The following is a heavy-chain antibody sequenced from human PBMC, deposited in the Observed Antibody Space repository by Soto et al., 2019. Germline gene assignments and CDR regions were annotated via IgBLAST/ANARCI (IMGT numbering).Heavy chain of an antibody. Sequence: QVQLVKSGAEVKKPGSSVKVSCKASGGTLSSYTISWVRQAPGQGLEWMGRIIPILGIANYAQKFQGRVTITADKSTSTAYMELSSLRSEDTAVYYCAREGPFGELYYFDYWGQGTLVTVSS. CDR2: IIPILGIA. V-gene: IGHV1-69*08. J-gene: IGHJ4*02. D-gene: IGHD3-10*01. CDR3: AREGPFGELYYFDY. CDR1: GGTLSSYT.